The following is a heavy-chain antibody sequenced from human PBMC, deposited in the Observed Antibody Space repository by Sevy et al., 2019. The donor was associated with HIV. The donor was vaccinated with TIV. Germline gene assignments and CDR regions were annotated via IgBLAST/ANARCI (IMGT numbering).Heavy chain of an antibody. J-gene: IGHJ3*02. Sequence: SETLSLTCAVSGGSITSGAYSWSWIRQPPGKGLEWIGYLYHSGITYYKTSLKSRVTISVDWSKNQYFLKVTSVTAADTAVYYCARICSGACSYSGAFDIWGQGTMVTVSS. CDR3: ARICSGACSYSGAFDI. CDR2: LYHSGIT. D-gene: IGHD2-21*01. CDR1: GGSITSGAYS. V-gene: IGHV4-30-2*01.